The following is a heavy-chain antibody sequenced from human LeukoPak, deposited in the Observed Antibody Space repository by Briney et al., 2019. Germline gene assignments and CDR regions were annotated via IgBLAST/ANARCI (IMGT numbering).Heavy chain of an antibody. V-gene: IGHV1-18*01. J-gene: IGHJ4*02. CDR2: INTENGNT. CDR1: GYTFTNYG. CDR3: ARNSHGYGSGWQQFNFDY. Sequence: GASVKVSCKASGYTFTNYGITWVRQAPGQGLEWMGWINTENGNTNYAERLQGRVTMTTDTSTRTAYMELRGLRSEDTAIYYCARNSHGYGSGWQQFNFDYWGQGTLVTVS. D-gene: IGHD6-19*01.